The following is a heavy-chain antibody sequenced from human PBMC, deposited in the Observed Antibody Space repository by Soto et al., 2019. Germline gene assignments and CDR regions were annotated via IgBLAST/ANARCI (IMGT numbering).Heavy chain of an antibody. D-gene: IGHD1-26*01. Sequence: AGGSLRLSCAASGFTFSSYAMSWVRQAPGKGLEWVSAISGSGGSTYYADSVKGRFTISRDNSKNTLYLQMNSLRAEDTAVYYCAKSEAVGGSELDYWGQGTLVTVSS. CDR3: AKSEAVGGSELDY. V-gene: IGHV3-23*01. CDR2: ISGSGGST. CDR1: GFTFSSYA. J-gene: IGHJ4*02.